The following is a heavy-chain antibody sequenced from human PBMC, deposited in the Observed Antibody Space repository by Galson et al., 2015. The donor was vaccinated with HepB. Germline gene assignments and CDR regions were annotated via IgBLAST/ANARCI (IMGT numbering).Heavy chain of an antibody. V-gene: IGHV1-69*02. Sequence: SVKVSCKASGGTFSSYTISWVRQAPGQGLEWMGRIIPILGIANYAQKFQGRVTITADKSTSTAYMELSSLRSEDTAVYYCASKWVEMATIGRHYFDYWGQGTLVTVSS. CDR1: GGTFSSYT. CDR2: IIPILGIA. J-gene: IGHJ4*02. CDR3: ASKWVEMATIGRHYFDY. D-gene: IGHD5-24*01.